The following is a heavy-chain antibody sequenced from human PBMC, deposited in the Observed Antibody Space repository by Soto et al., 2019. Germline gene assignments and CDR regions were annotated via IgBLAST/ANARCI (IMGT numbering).Heavy chain of an antibody. CDR1: GYTFTGYY. J-gene: IGHJ6*02. CDR2: INPNSGGT. Sequence: ASVKVSCKASGYTFTGYYMHWVRQAPGQGLEWMGWINPNSGGTNYAQKFQGRVTMTRDTSISTAYMELSRLRSDDTAVYYCARDPRYFGWLFSYYYYYGMDVWGQGTTVTVSS. D-gene: IGHD3-9*01. CDR3: ARDPRYFGWLFSYYYYYGMDV. V-gene: IGHV1-2*02.